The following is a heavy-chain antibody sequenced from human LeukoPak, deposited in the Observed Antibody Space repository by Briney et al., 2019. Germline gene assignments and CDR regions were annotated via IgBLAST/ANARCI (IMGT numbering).Heavy chain of an antibody. V-gene: IGHV1-46*01. CDR1: GYTFTSYY. J-gene: IGHJ5*02. CDR3: ARAFLGGSSSFWFDP. Sequence: ASVKVSCKASGYTFTSYYMHRVRQAPGQGLEWMGIINPSGGSTSYAQKFQGRVTMTRDTSTSTVYMELSSLRSEDTAVYYCARAFLGGSSSFWFDPWGQGTPVTVSS. CDR2: INPSGGST. D-gene: IGHD6-6*01.